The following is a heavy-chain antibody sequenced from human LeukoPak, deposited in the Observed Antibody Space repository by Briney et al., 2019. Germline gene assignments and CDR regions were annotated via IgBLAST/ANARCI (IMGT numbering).Heavy chain of an antibody. D-gene: IGHD5-12*01. Sequence: GGSLRLSCAASGFTFSSYAMIWVRQASGKGLDWVSAISASGGSTSYADSVKGRFTISRDNSKNKLYLQMNSLRAVDTAVYYCASQTSGYSGYSSHYWGQGTMVTVSS. CDR1: GFTFSSYA. CDR2: ISASGGST. J-gene: IGHJ4*02. CDR3: ASQTSGYSGYSSHY. V-gene: IGHV3-23*01.